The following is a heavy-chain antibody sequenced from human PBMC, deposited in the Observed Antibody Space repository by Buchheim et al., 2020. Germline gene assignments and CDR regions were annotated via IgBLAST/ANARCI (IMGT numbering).Heavy chain of an antibody. CDR1: GFTFSSYW. D-gene: IGHD3-22*01. Sequence: EVQLVESGGGLVQPGGSLRLSCAASGFTFSSYWMSWVRQAPGKGLEWVANIKQDGSEKYYVDSVKGRFTISRDNAKNSLYLQMNSLRAEDTAVYYCARDIHVIVVVTNGMDVWGQGTT. CDR2: IKQDGSEK. J-gene: IGHJ6*02. CDR3: ARDIHVIVVVTNGMDV. V-gene: IGHV3-7*01.